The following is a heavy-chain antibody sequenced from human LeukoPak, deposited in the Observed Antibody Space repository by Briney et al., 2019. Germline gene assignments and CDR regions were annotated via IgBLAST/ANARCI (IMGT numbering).Heavy chain of an antibody. CDR1: GFTFSSYA. CDR3: AKDKSQDYYDSSGYDY. Sequence: GGSLRLSCAASGFTFSSYAMSWVRQAPGKGLEWVSAISGSGGSTYYADSVKGRFTISRDNSKNTLYLQMNRLRAEDTAVYYCAKDKSQDYYDSSGYDYWGQGTLVTVSS. D-gene: IGHD3-22*01. J-gene: IGHJ4*02. CDR2: ISGSGGST. V-gene: IGHV3-23*01.